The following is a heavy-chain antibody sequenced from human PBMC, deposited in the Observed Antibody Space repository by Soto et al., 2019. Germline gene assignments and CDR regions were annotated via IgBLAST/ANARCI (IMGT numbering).Heavy chain of an antibody. CDR2: TYYRSKWYN. D-gene: IGHD3-10*01. CDR3: ARDTITMVRGVTATDWFDP. CDR1: GDSVSSNSAA. V-gene: IGHV6-1*01. J-gene: IGHJ5*02. Sequence: QVQLQQSGPGLVKPSQTLSLTCAISGDSVSSNSAAWNWIRQSPTRGLEWMGRTYYRSKWYNDYAVSVKSRITINPDTSKNQFSLQLNSVTPEDTAVYYCARDTITMVRGVTATDWFDPRGQGTLVTVSS.